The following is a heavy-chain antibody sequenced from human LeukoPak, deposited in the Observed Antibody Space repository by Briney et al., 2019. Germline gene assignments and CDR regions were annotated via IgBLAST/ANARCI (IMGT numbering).Heavy chain of an antibody. J-gene: IGHJ5*02. CDR2: IYHSGST. Sequence: PSGTLSLTCAVSGGSISSSNWWSWVRQPPGKGLEWIGEIYHSGSTNYNPSLKSRVTISVDKSKNQFSLKLSSVTAADTAVYYCAVYCGGDCYSGVNNWFDPWGQGTQVTVSS. D-gene: IGHD2-21*02. CDR1: GGSISSSNW. V-gene: IGHV4-4*02. CDR3: AVYCGGDCYSGVNNWFDP.